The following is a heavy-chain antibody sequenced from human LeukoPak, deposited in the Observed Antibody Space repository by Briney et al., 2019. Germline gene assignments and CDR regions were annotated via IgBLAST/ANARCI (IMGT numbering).Heavy chain of an antibody. J-gene: IGHJ4*02. V-gene: IGHV4-34*01. Sequence: SETLSLTCALYGGSFSGYYWSWIRQPPGKGLEWIGEINHSGSTNYNPSLKSRVTISLDTTNNHFSLKLSSVTAADTAVYYCARVRGGRYYYDSSGYLSFDYWGQGTLVTVSS. D-gene: IGHD3-22*01. CDR2: INHSGST. CDR3: ARVRGGRYYYDSSGYLSFDY. CDR1: GGSFSGYY.